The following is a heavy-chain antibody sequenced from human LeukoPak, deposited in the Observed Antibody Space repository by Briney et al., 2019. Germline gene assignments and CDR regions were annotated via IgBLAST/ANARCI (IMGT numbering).Heavy chain of an antibody. CDR2: IYTRGNT. Sequence: GGSLRLSCAASGFVVSDTFMSWFRQAPGKGLEWVSVIYTRGNTFYADSVKGRFTISRDNTENTLYLRMNNLRAEDTAVYYCARPHNNSLDNAFDIWGQGTRVTVSS. CDR3: ARPHNNSLDNAFDI. J-gene: IGHJ3*02. V-gene: IGHV3-53*01. D-gene: IGHD1/OR15-1a*01. CDR1: GFVVSDTF.